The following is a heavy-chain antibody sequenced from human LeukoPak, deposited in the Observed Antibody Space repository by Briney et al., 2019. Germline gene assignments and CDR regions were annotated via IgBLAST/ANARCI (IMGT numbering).Heavy chain of an antibody. CDR2: IRYDGSNK. V-gene: IGHV3-30*02. Sequence: GGSLRLSCAASGFTFSSYGMHWVRQAPGKWLEWVAFIRYDGSNKYYADSVKGRFTISRDNSKNTLYLQMNSLRAEDTAVYYCAKSIPSYNWFDPWGQGTLVTVSS. CDR1: GFTFSSYG. J-gene: IGHJ5*02. CDR3: AKSIPSYNWFDP.